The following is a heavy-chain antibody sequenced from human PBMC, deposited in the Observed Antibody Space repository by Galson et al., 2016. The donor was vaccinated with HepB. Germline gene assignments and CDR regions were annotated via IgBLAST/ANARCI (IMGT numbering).Heavy chain of an antibody. CDR3: ACPSTLTISRFDY. CDR2: VFYGGST. D-gene: IGHD3-9*01. V-gene: IGHV4-39*01. Sequence: SETLFLTCTVSGASISTSSLYWGWIRQPPGKGLEWVVSVFYGGSTYYNPSLRSRVTVSVDTSRNQFSLKLSSVTAADTALYYCACPSTLTISRFDYWGQGTLVAVSS. CDR1: GASISTSSLY. J-gene: IGHJ4*02.